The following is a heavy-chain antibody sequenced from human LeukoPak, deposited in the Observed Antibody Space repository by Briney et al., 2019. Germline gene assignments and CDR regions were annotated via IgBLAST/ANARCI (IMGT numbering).Heavy chain of an antibody. CDR3: AKDWHILTGRNCFDP. CDR1: GYTFNNYG. D-gene: IGHD3-9*01. CDR2: VSSYNGDT. Sequence: ASVRVSCKASGYTFNNYGISWVRQAPGQGLEWMGWVSSYNGDTNYAQKFHGRVTMSTDTSTSTAYMELRSLRFDDTAMYYCAKDWHILTGRNCFDPWGQGTLVTVSS. V-gene: IGHV1-18*01. J-gene: IGHJ5*02.